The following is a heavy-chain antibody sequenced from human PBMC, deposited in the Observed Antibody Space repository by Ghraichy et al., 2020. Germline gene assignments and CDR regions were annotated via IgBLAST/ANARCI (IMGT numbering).Heavy chain of an antibody. V-gene: IGHV3-33*01. J-gene: IGHJ4*02. CDR3: ARDRELLDAIYEFDY. CDR1: GFTFSSYG. Sequence: GGSLRLSCAASGFTFSSYGMHWVRQAPGKGLEWVAVIWYDGSNKYYADSVKGRFTISRDNSKNTLYLQMNSLRAEDTAVYYCARDRELLDAIYEFDYWGQGTLVTVSS. CDR2: IWYDGSNK. D-gene: IGHD1-26*01.